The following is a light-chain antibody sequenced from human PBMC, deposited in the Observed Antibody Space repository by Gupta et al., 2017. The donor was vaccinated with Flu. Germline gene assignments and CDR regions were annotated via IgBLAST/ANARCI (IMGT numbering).Light chain of an antibody. CDR2: RIS. J-gene: IGKJ2*01. CDR1: QSLVYTDGKTY. CDR3: MQVSHWPYT. V-gene: IGKV2-30*01. Sequence: DVVMTQSPLSLPATLGQPASISCRSSQSLVYTDGKTYLNWFYQRPGQSPSRLISRISDRDFGVPERISGSGWGNDFTLEISRMKSVVVGIYFCMQVSHWPYTFGQGKKM.